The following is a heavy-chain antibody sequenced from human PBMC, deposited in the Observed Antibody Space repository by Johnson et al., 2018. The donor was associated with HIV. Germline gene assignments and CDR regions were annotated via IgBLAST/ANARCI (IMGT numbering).Heavy chain of an antibody. CDR3: ARPGPTVTDDGFDI. D-gene: IGHD4-17*01. J-gene: IGHJ3*02. V-gene: IGHV3-30-3*01. CDR1: GFTLSNAW. Sequence: QVQLVESGGGLVKPGGSLRLSCAASGFTLSNAWMSWVRQAPGKGLEWVAFISYDGSNKYYADSVKGRFTISRDNSKNTLYLQMKSLRNEDTAVYYCARPGPTVTDDGFDIWGQGTMVTVSS. CDR2: ISYDGSNK.